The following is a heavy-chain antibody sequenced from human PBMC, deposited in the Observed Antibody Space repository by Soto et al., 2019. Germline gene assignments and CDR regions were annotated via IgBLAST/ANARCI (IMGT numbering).Heavy chain of an antibody. V-gene: IGHV2-5*02. CDR3: AHRPPFCSGSSSKSGFDY. CDR2: IYWDDDK. D-gene: IGHD2-15*01. Sequence: QITLKESGPPLVKPTQTLTLTCTFSGFSLSTSGVGVGWIRQPPGKALQWLALIYWDDDKRYSPSLKSRLTITTDTSKHHLVLTMTSQDPLDTSTSYCAHRPPFCSGSSSKSGFDYWGQGTLVTVST. CDR1: GFSLSTSGVG. J-gene: IGHJ4*02.